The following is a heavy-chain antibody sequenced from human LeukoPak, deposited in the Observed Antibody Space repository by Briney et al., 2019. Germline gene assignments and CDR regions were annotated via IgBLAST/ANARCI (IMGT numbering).Heavy chain of an antibody. CDR1: GFTFSSYA. D-gene: IGHD1-14*01. CDR3: ATSPDIEASGTLYYLDF. J-gene: IGHJ4*02. Sequence: GGSLRLSCAASGFTFSSYAMHWVRQAPGKGLEWVAVISYDGSNKYYADSVKGRFTISRDNSKNTLYLQMNSLRAEDAAIYYCATSPDIEASGTLYYLDFWGQGTLVSVPS. CDR2: ISYDGSNK. V-gene: IGHV3-30*01.